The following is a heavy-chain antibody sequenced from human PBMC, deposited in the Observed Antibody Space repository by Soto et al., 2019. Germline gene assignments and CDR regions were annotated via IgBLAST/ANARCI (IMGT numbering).Heavy chain of an antibody. Sequence: QVQLVQSGAEVKKPGSSVKVSCKASGGTFSSYAISWVRQAPGQGLEWMGGIIPIFGTANYAQKFQGRVTITADESTSTAYMELSGLRSEDTAVYYCASPCSGGSCYHYYFDYWGQGTLVTVSS. D-gene: IGHD2-15*01. V-gene: IGHV1-69*12. CDR3: ASPCSGGSCYHYYFDY. CDR1: GGTFSSYA. CDR2: IIPIFGTA. J-gene: IGHJ4*02.